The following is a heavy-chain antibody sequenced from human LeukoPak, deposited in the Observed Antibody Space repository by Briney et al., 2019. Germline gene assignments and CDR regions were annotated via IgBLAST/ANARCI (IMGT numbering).Heavy chain of an antibody. CDR3: ARGSAYYYDSSGYYFDP. V-gene: IGHV4-34*01. CDR1: GGSISSYY. J-gene: IGHJ5*02. Sequence: SETLSLTCTVSGGSISSYYWSWLRQPPGKGLEWIGEINHSGSTNYNPSLKSRVTISVDTSKNQFSLKLSSVTAADTAVYYCARGSAYYYDSSGYYFDPWGQGTLVTVSS. D-gene: IGHD3-22*01. CDR2: INHSGST.